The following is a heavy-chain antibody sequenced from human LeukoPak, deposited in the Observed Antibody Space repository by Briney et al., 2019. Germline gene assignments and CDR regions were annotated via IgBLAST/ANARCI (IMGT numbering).Heavy chain of an antibody. Sequence: SETLSLTCAVSGYSISSGYYWGWIRQPPGKGLEWIGSIYHSGSTYYNPSLKSRVTISVDTSKNQFSLKLSSVTAADTAVYYCARHGNDYSSWYFDLWGRGTPVTVSS. V-gene: IGHV4-38-2*01. CDR3: ARHGNDYSSWYFDL. D-gene: IGHD4-11*01. CDR1: GYSISSGYY. CDR2: IYHSGST. J-gene: IGHJ2*01.